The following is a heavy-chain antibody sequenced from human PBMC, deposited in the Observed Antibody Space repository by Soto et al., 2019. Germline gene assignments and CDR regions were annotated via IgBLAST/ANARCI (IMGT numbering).Heavy chain of an antibody. CDR1: GYTFTSYY. V-gene: IGHV1-46*01. D-gene: IGHD5-12*01. CDR3: ARGTGLRDGYNYYYYYGMDV. J-gene: IGHJ6*02. CDR2: INPSGGST. Sequence: ASVKVSCKASGYTFTSYYMHWVRQAPGQGLEWMGIINPSGGSTSYAQKFQGRVTMTRDTSTSTVYMELSSLRSEDTAVYYCARGTGLRDGYNYYYYYGMDVWGQGTTVTVSS.